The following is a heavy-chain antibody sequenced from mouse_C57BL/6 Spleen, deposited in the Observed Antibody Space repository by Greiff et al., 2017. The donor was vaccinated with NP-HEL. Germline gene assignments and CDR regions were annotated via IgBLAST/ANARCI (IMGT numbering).Heavy chain of an antibody. CDR1: GFSLTSYG. CDR3: ASIYYYGSGDFYYAMDY. Sequence: VKLMESGPGLVQPSQSLSITCTVSGFSLTSYGVHWVRQSPGKGLEWLGVIWSGGSTDYNAAFISRLSISKDNSKSQVFFKMNSLQADDTAIYYCASIYYYGSGDFYYAMDYWGQGTSVTVSS. V-gene: IGHV2-2*01. CDR2: IWSGGST. D-gene: IGHD1-1*01. J-gene: IGHJ4*01.